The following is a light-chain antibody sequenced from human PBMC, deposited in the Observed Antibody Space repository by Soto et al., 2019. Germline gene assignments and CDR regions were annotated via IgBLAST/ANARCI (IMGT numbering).Light chain of an antibody. CDR2: GAS. Sequence: EIVLTQSPGTLSLSPGERATLSCRASQSVSSSFLAWYQQKPGQAPRLLIYGASSRATGIPDRFSGSGSGTDFTLTISRLEPEDFAVYYCQQHGSSHLTFGGGTRVEIK. CDR1: QSVSSSF. CDR3: QQHGSSHLT. J-gene: IGKJ4*01. V-gene: IGKV3-20*01.